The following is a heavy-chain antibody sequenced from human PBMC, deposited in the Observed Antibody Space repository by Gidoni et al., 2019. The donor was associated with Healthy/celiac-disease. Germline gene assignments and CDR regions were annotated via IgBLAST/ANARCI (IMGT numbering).Heavy chain of an antibody. D-gene: IGHD5-18*01. CDR1: GFTFGDYA. Sequence: EVQLVESGGGLVQPGRSLRLSCTASGFTFGDYALSWFRQAPGKGLEWVGFIRSKAYGGTTEYAASVKGRFTISRDDSKSIAYLQMNSLKTEDTAVYYCTRVDTAMVHDYYYGMDVWGQGTTVTVSS. J-gene: IGHJ6*02. V-gene: IGHV3-49*03. CDR3: TRVDTAMVHDYYYGMDV. CDR2: IRSKAYGGTT.